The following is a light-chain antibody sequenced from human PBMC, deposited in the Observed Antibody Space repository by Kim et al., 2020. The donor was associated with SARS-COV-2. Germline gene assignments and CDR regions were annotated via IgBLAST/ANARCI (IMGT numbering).Light chain of an antibody. J-gene: IGLJ3*02. CDR1: F. CDR3: QSYDSSSHWV. V-gene: IGLV6-57*02. Sequence: FVQWYQQRPGSAPPTVIYQDDQRPPGVPDRFSGSIDSSSNSASLTISGLKTEDEADYYCQSYDSSSHWVFGGGTQLTVL. CDR2: QDD.